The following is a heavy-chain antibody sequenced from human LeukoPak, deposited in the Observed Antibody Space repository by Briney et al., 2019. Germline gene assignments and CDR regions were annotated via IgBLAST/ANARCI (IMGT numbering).Heavy chain of an antibody. CDR1: GFTFSSYS. Sequence: GGSLRLSCAASGFTFSSYSMNWVRQAPGKGLEWVSSISSSSSYIYYADSVKGRFTISRDNAKNSLYLQMNSLRAEDTAVYYCASPYCSSTSCSGVAFDIWVQGTMVTVSS. V-gene: IGHV3-21*01. CDR2: ISSSSSYI. CDR3: ASPYCSSTSCSGVAFDI. D-gene: IGHD2-2*01. J-gene: IGHJ3*02.